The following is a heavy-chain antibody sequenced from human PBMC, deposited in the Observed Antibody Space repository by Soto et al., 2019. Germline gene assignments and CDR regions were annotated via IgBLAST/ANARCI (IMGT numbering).Heavy chain of an antibody. CDR3: ARDRKGYCSGGSCQEEGYYYYYMDV. CDR2: ISSSSSYI. Sequence: GGSLRLSCAASGFTFSSYSMNWVRQAPGKGLERVSSISSSSSYIYYADSVKGRFTISRDNAKNSLYLQMNSLRAEDTAVYYCARDRKGYCSGGSCQEEGYYYYYMDVWGKGTTVTV. CDR1: GFTFSSYS. J-gene: IGHJ6*03. V-gene: IGHV3-21*01. D-gene: IGHD2-15*01.